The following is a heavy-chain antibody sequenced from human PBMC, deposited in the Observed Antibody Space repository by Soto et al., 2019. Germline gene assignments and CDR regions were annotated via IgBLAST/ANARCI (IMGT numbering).Heavy chain of an antibody. Sequence: SETLSLTCTVSGGSISSYYWSWIRQPPGKGLEWIGYIYYSGSTNYNPSLKSRVTISVDTSKNQFSLKLSSVTAADTAVYYCASTFAPATSGYYYYYGMDVWGQGTTVTSP. CDR3: ASTFAPATSGYYYYYGMDV. CDR2: IYYSGST. J-gene: IGHJ6*02. D-gene: IGHD6-25*01. CDR1: GGSISSYY. V-gene: IGHV4-59*01.